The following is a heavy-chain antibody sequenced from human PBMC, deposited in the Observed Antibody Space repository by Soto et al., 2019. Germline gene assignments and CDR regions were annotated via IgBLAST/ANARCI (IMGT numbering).Heavy chain of an antibody. CDR1: GYTFTGYY. CDR2: INPNSGGT. Sequence: ASVKVSCKASGYTFTGYYMHWVRQAPGQGLEWMGWINPNSGGTNYAQKFQGRVTMTKNTLYLQMNSLRAEDTAVYYCAKPLPFSTVGPTHYFFDYWGQGTLVTVSS. CDR3: AKPLPFSTVGPTHYFFDY. D-gene: IGHD1-26*01. J-gene: IGHJ4*02. V-gene: IGHV1-2*02.